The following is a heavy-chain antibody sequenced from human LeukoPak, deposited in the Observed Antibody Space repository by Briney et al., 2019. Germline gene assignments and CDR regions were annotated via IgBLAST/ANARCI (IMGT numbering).Heavy chain of an antibody. Sequence: GGSLRLSCAASGFSFSRYWMSWVRQAPGKGLEWVANIKQDGSEKYYVDSVKGRFTISRDNAKNSLYLQMNSLRAGDTAVYYCARDLAVATIDYWGQGNLVTVSS. CDR1: GFSFSRYW. V-gene: IGHV3-7*01. CDR3: ARDLAVATIDY. D-gene: IGHD5-24*01. J-gene: IGHJ4*02. CDR2: IKQDGSEK.